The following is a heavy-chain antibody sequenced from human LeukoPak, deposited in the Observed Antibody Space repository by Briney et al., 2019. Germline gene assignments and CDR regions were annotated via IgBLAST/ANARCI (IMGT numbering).Heavy chain of an antibody. Sequence: PGGSLRLSCAASGFTFSSYGMHWVRQAPGKGLEWVAVISYDGSNKYYADSVKGRFTISRDNSKNTLYLQMNSLRAEDTAVYYCAKDRSLAGYDAFDIWGQGTMVTVSS. CDR2: ISYDGSNK. D-gene: IGHD3-9*01. CDR3: AKDRSLAGYDAFDI. CDR1: GFTFSSYG. J-gene: IGHJ3*02. V-gene: IGHV3-30*18.